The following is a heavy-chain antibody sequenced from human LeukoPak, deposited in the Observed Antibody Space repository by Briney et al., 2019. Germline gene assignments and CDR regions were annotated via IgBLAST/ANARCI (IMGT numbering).Heavy chain of an antibody. J-gene: IGHJ4*02. CDR3: ARSIETAMAFDY. Sequence: SETLSLTCTISGDSISSGDYYWSWIRQAPGTGLAWVGSIYYSGNTNYDPSLNSRVTITEEPSMNQFSLELDSMTAAYSAVSYCARSIETAMAFDYWGQGTLFTVSS. CDR2: IYYSGNT. D-gene: IGHD5-18*01. CDR1: GDSISSGDYY. V-gene: IGHV4-61*08.